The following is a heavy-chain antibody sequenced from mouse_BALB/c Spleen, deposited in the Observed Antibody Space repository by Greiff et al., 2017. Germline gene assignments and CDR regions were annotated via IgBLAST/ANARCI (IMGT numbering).Heavy chain of an antibody. V-gene: IGHV5-17*02. CDR1: GFTFSSFG. J-gene: IGHJ2*01. CDR3: ARNDSRRRGYFDY. Sequence: EVQLVESGGGLVQPGGSRKLSCAASGFTFSSFGMYWVRQAPGKGLEWVAYISSGSSTIYYADTVKGRFTISRDNTKNTLFLQMTSLRSEDTTMYYCARNDSRRRGYFDYWGQGTTLTVSS. CDR2: ISSGSSTI. D-gene: IGHD2-4*01.